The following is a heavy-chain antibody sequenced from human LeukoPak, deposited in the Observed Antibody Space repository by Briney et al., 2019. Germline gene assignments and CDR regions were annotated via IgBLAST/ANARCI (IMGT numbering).Heavy chain of an antibody. Sequence: SVKVSCKASGGTFSSYAISWVRQAPGQGLEWMGGIIPIFGTANYAQKFQGRVTITADESTSTAYMELSSLRSEDAAVYYCARGRPYEGPFDYWGQGTLVTVSS. CDR2: IIPIFGTA. J-gene: IGHJ4*02. CDR1: GGTFSSYA. D-gene: IGHD3-3*01. V-gene: IGHV1-69*13. CDR3: ARGRPYEGPFDY.